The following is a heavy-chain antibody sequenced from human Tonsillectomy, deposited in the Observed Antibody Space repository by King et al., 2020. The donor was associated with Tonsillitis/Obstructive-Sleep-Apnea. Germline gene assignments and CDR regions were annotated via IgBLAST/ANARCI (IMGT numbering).Heavy chain of an antibody. CDR3: ARRYCSGGRCYYDAFDI. J-gene: IGHJ3*02. V-gene: IGHV7-4-1*02. D-gene: IGHD2-15*01. CDR2: ISTNTGNP. CDR1: GYTFTIYA. Sequence: LVQSGSELKNPGASVKVSCKASGYTFTIYAMNWVRQATGQGLEWMGWISTNTGNPTYAQDFTGRFVFSLDTSVSTAYLQISSLKAEDTAVYYCARRYCSGGRCYYDAFDIWGQGTMVTVSS.